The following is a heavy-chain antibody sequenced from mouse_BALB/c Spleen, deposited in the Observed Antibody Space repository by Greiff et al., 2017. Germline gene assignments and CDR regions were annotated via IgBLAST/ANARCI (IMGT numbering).Heavy chain of an antibody. CDR3: ARSPLPY. V-gene: IGHV1S126*01. J-gene: IGHJ3*01. CDR1: GYSFTSYW. Sequence: VKLMESGPQLVRPGASVKISCKASGYSFTSYWMHWVKQRPGQGLEWIGMIDPSDSETRLNQKFKDKATLTVDKSSSTAYMQLSSPTSEDSAVYYCARSPLPYWGQGTLVTVSA. CDR2: IDPSDSET.